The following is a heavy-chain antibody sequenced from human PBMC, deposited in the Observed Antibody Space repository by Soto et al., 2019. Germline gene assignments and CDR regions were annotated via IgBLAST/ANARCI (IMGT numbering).Heavy chain of an antibody. D-gene: IGHD6-19*01. CDR2: ISYDGSNK. Sequence: QVQLVESGGGVVQPGRSLRLSCAASGFTFSSYGMHWVRQAPGKGLEWVAVISYDGSNKYYADSVKGRFTISRDNSKNTQYLQMNSLRAEDTAVYYCAKAIQWLVWYGMDVWGQGTTVTVSS. CDR3: AKAIQWLVWYGMDV. J-gene: IGHJ6*02. CDR1: GFTFSSYG. V-gene: IGHV3-30*18.